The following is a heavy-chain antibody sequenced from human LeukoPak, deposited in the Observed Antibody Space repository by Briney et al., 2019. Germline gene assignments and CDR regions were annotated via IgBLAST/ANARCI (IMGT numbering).Heavy chain of an antibody. CDR1: GGSISSGDYY. Sequence: SETLSLTCSVSGGSISSGDYYWSWIRQPPGKGLEWIGYIHYSGSTYYNPSLKSRVTISVDTSKNQFSLKLTSVTAADTAVYYCVRGGNTRYCSSTSCYMRYNWFDPWSRGTLVTVSS. CDR2: IHYSGST. D-gene: IGHD2-2*01. J-gene: IGHJ5*02. V-gene: IGHV4-30-4*01. CDR3: VRGGNTRYCSSTSCYMRYNWFDP.